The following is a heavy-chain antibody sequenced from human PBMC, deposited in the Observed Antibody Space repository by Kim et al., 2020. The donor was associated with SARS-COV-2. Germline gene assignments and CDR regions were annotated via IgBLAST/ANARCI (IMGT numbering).Heavy chain of an antibody. CDR3: ARNTASRPDH. Sequence: SETLSLTCTVSGGSISSGSYYWGWIRQPPGKGLEWVGSIYYSGSTYYSPSLKNRVTISVDTSKNLFSRRLSSVTAADTAVYYCARNTASRPDHWGQGTIVTVSS. V-gene: IGHV4-39*01. CDR2: IYYSGST. CDR1: GGSISSGSYY. J-gene: IGHJ4*02. D-gene: IGHD6-6*01.